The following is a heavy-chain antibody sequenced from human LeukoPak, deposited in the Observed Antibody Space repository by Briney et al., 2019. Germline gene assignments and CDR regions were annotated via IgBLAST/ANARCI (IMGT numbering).Heavy chain of an antibody. J-gene: IGHJ6*02. D-gene: IGHD3-9*01. CDR1: GGSISSGGYS. CDR3: ARDIGLRYFDWSPMDV. CDR2: IYHSGST. Sequence: PSETLSLTCAVSGGSISSGGYSWSWIRQPPGKGLEWIGYIYHSGSTYYNPSLKSRVAISVDRSKNQFSLKLSSVTAADTAVYYCARDIGLRYFDWSPMDVWGQGTTVTVSS. V-gene: IGHV4-30-2*01.